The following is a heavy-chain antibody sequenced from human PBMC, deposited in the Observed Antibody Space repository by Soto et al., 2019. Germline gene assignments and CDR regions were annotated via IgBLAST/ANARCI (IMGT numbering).Heavy chain of an antibody. Sequence: EVQLLESGGGLIQHGGSLRLSCAAFEFTFSSHAMSWVRQAPGKALEWVSVISGSGGTTYYAESVKGRFTISRDNSMNTLYLQMNSLGAEDTAIYYCAKGRSDDSSGYYYTLDYWGQGTLVTVSS. CDR2: ISGSGGTT. J-gene: IGHJ4*02. CDR1: EFTFSSHA. D-gene: IGHD3-22*01. CDR3: AKGRSDDSSGYYYTLDY. V-gene: IGHV3-23*01.